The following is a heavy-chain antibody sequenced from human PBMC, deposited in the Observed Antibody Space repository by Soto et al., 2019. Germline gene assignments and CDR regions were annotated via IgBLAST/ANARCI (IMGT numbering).Heavy chain of an antibody. CDR3: AKGPMADYYYYSGMDV. D-gene: IGHD3-10*01. J-gene: IGHJ6*02. V-gene: IGHV4-31*03. Sequence: PSETLSLTCTVSGGSICSAGYYCNWIRQHPGKGLEWIGYIYYSGSTYYNPSLKSRVTISVDTSKNQFSLKLSSVTAADTAVYYCAKGPMADYYYYSGMDVWGQGTTVTVSS. CDR2: IYYSGST. CDR1: GGSICSAGYY.